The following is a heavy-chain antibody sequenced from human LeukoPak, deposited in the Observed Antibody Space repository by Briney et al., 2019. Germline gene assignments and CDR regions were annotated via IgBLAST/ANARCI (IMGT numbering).Heavy chain of an antibody. J-gene: IGHJ6*03. Sequence: PGGSLRLSCAASGFTFSSYEMNWVRQAPGKGLEWVSYISSSGSTIYYADSVKGRFTISRDNAKNSLYLQMNSLRAEDTAVYYCARVGRYYGHMDVWGKGTTVTSSS. CDR2: ISSSGSTI. D-gene: IGHD3-10*01. CDR3: ARVGRYYGHMDV. CDR1: GFTFSSYE. V-gene: IGHV3-48*03.